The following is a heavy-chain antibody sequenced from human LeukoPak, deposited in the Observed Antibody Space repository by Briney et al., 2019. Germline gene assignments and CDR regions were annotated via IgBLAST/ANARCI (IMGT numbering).Heavy chain of an antibody. CDR2: IYFSGNT. CDR1: GGSISSYY. V-gene: IGHV4-59*13. Sequence: SETLSLTCNVSGGSISSYYWSWIRQPPGKGLEWIGYIYFSGNTNYNPSLKSRVTILVDTSKNEFSLKLSSVTAADTAVYYCGREGGLAGTLHPGSYYGMDVWGQGTTVTVSS. D-gene: IGHD1-1*01. CDR3: GREGGLAGTLHPGSYYGMDV. J-gene: IGHJ6*02.